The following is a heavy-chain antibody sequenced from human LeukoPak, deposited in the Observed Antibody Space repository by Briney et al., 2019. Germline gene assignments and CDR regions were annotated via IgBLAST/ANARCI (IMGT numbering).Heavy chain of an antibody. V-gene: IGHV1-69*13. J-gene: IGHJ4*02. CDR1: GYTLTVYY. CDR2: IIPIFGTA. D-gene: IGHD3-22*01. CDR3: AAEGYYYDSSGYYGRYYFDY. Sequence: SVKVSCKASGYTLTVYYIHWVRQAPGQGLEWMGGIIPIFGTANYAQKFQGRVTITADESTSTAYMELSSLRSEDTAVYYCAAEGYYYDSSGYYGRYYFDYWGQGTLATVSS.